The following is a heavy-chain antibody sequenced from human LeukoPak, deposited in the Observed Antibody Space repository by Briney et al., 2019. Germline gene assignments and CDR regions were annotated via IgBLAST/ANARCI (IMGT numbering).Heavy chain of an antibody. CDR3: ASRGYKAPFDY. Sequence: SETLSLTCAVYGGSFSGYYWSWIRQPPGKGLEWIGEINHSGSTNYNPSLKSRVTISVDTSKNQFSVKLSSVTAADTAVYYCASRGYKAPFDYWGQGTLVTVSS. CDR1: GGSFSGYY. D-gene: IGHD6-25*01. J-gene: IGHJ4*02. CDR2: INHSGST. V-gene: IGHV4-34*01.